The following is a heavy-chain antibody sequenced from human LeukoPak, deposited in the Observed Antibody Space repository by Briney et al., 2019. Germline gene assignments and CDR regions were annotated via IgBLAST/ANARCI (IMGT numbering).Heavy chain of an antibody. V-gene: IGHV1-2*06. CDR1: GYTFTGYY. D-gene: IGHD3-22*01. CDR3: ARDVGTYYYDSSGYLFDY. CDR2: INPNSGGT. Sequence: ASVKVSCKASGYTFTGYYMHWVRQAPGQGLERMGRINPNSGGTNYAQKFQGRVTMTRDTSISTAYMELSRLRSDDTAVYYCARDVGTYYYDSSGYLFDYWGQGTLVTVSS. J-gene: IGHJ4*02.